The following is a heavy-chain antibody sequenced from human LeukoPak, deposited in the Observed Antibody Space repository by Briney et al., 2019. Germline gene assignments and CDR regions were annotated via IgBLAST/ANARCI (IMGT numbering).Heavy chain of an antibody. CDR2: ISGSGGST. D-gene: IGHD6-13*01. CDR1: GFTFSSYG. CDR3: ARVRYVSSWSFDY. J-gene: IGHJ4*02. V-gene: IGHV3-23*01. Sequence: GGSLRLSCAASGFTFSSYGMHWVRQAPGKGLEWVSAISGSGGSTYYADSVKGRFTISRDNSKNTLYLQMNSLRAGDTAVYYCARVRYVSSWSFDYWGQGTLVTVSS.